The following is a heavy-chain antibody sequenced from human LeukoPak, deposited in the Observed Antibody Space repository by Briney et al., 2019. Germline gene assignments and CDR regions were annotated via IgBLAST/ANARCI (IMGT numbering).Heavy chain of an antibody. D-gene: IGHD3-9*01. CDR3: ARRGRYFDWFDP. V-gene: IGHV4-59*13. CDR1: GGSISSYY. Sequence: SETLSLTCTVSGGSISSYYWSWIRQPPGKGLVWIGYIYYSGSTNYNPSLKSRVTILVDMSKTQFSLKLRSVTAADTAVYYCARRGRYFDWFDPWGQGTLVTVSS. CDR2: IYYSGST. J-gene: IGHJ5*02.